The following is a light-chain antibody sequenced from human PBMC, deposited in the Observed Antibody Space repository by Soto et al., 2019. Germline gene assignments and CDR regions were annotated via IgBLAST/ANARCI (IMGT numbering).Light chain of an antibody. CDR2: EVS. CDR3: SSYAGPITFYV. CDR1: SSDVGDYNY. Sequence: QSVLTQPASVSGSPGQSITISCTGTSSDVGDYNYVSWYQQLPGKAPKVMIYEVSNRPSGVSNRFSGSRSGDTASLTISGLQAEDEADYYCSSYAGPITFYVFGTGTKLTVL. V-gene: IGLV2-14*01. J-gene: IGLJ1*01.